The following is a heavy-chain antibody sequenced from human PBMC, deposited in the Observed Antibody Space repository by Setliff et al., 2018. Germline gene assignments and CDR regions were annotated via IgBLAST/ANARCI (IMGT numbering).Heavy chain of an antibody. Sequence: LSLTCTVSGGSISSGDYYWSWIRQPPGKGLEWIGYIYSSGSTYYNPSLKSRVSISVDTSKNQFSLKLSSVTAADTAVYYCTRRQWLTADIDYWGQGTLVTVSS. D-gene: IGHD6-19*01. CDR3: TRRQWLTADIDY. J-gene: IGHJ4*02. CDR2: IYSSGST. CDR1: GGSISSGDYY. V-gene: IGHV4-30-4*08.